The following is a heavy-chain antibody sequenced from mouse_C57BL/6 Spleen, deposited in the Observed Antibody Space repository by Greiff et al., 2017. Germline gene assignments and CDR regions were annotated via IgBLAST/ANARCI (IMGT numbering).Heavy chain of an antibody. V-gene: IGHV1-26*01. Sequence: VQLQQSGPELVKPGASVKISCKASGYTFTDYYMNWVKQSHGKSLEWIGDINPNNGGTSYNQKFKGKATLTVDKSSSTAYMELRSLTSEDSAVYYCARGRYYEAWFADWGQGTLVTVSA. CDR2: INPNNGGT. D-gene: IGHD1-1*01. CDR3: ARGRYYEAWFAD. CDR1: GYTFTDYY. J-gene: IGHJ3*01.